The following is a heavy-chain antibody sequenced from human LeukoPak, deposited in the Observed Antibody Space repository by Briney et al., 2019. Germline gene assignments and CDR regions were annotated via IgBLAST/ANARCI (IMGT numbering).Heavy chain of an antibody. CDR3: ARDSAGSGLPFDY. CDR1: GGSFSGYY. D-gene: IGHD5-12*01. J-gene: IGHJ4*02. V-gene: IGHV4-34*01. Sequence: SETLSLTCAVYGGSFSGYYWSWIRQPPGKGLEWIGEINHSGSTNYNPSLKSRVTISVDTSKNQFSLKLSSVTAADTAVYYCARDSAGSGLPFDYWGQGTLVTVSS. CDR2: INHSGST.